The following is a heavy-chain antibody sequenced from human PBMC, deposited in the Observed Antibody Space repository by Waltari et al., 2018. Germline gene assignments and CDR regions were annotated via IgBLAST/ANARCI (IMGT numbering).Heavy chain of an antibody. Sequence: QLQLQESGPGLVKPSETLSLTCTVSGGSISSSSYFWGCIRRPPGEGLAWIGSVFYSGSTYYNPSLKSRVTVSVDTSKNQFSLKLRSVTAADTAVYYCARLPFTSSRGMRFDYWGQGTLVTVSS. D-gene: IGHD3-16*01. V-gene: IGHV4-39*01. CDR1: GGSISSSSYF. J-gene: IGHJ4*02. CDR3: ARLPFTSSRGMRFDY. CDR2: VFYSGST.